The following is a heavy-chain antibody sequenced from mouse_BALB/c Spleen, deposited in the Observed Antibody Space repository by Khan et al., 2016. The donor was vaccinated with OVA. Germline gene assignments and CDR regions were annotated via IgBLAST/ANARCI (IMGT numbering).Heavy chain of an antibody. CDR2: ISDGGSYT. V-gene: IGHV5-4*02. J-gene: IGHJ3*01. Sequence: EVELVESGGGLVKPGGSLKLSCAASGFTFSDYYMYWVRQTPEKKLEWVATISDGGSYTYYTDSVKGRFTISRDDAKNNLYLQMSSLKSEDPAIYYCLRGYYGDPFAYWGQGTLVTVSA. CDR3: LRGYYGDPFAY. D-gene: IGHD2-13*01. CDR1: GFTFSDYY.